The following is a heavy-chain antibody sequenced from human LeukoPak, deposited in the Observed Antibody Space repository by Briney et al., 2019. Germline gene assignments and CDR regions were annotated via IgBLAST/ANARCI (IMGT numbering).Heavy chain of an antibody. Sequence: SETLSLTCAVYGGSFSGYYWSWIRQPPVKGLEWIGEINHSGSTNYNPSLKSRVTISVDTSKNQFSLKLSSVTAADTAVYYCARDASTVHRAGPTDGMDVWGQGTTVTVSS. D-gene: IGHD4-4*01. CDR3: ARDASTVHRAGPTDGMDV. V-gene: IGHV4-34*01. CDR2: INHSGST. CDR1: GGSFSGYY. J-gene: IGHJ6*02.